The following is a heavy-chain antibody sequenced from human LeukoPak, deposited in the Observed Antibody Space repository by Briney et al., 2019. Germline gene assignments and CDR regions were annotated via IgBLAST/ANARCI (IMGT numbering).Heavy chain of an antibody. D-gene: IGHD3-10*01. CDR1: GGSISSGDYY. CDR3: ARLWFGELLSFDY. J-gene: IGHJ4*02. Sequence: SETLSLTCTVSGGSISSGDYYWSWIRQLPGKGLEWIGYIYYSGSTYYNPSLKSRVTISVDTSKNQFSLKLSSVTAADTAVYYCARLWFGELLSFDYWGQGTLVTVSS. CDR2: IYYSGST. V-gene: IGHV4-30-4*08.